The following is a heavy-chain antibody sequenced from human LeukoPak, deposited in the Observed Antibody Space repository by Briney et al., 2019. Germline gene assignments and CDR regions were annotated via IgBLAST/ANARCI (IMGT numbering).Heavy chain of an antibody. J-gene: IGHJ6*02. Sequence: GGSLRLSCAASGFTFSSYAMSWVRQAPGKGLEWVSAISGSGGSTYYADSVKGRFTISRDNSKNTLYLQMNSLRAEDTAVYYCAKTLGDYVGYYYYGLDVWGQGTTVTVSS. D-gene: IGHD4-17*01. CDR2: ISGSGGST. CDR3: AKTLGDYVGYYYYGLDV. CDR1: GFTFSSYA. V-gene: IGHV3-23*01.